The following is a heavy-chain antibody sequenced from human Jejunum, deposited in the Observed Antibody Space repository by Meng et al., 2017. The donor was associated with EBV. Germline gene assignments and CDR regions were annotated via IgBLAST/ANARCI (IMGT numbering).Heavy chain of an antibody. CDR1: GFPFSTFA. J-gene: IGHJ4*02. D-gene: IGHD2-21*02. V-gene: IGHV3-23*04. CDR3: AKQLGDNLGIDY. CDR2: ISDSGEKT. Sequence: EVQLVESGXXXXXFXXAXXPSCAASGFPFSTFAMYWVRQAPGKGLEWVSAISDSGEKTIYADSVKGRFTISRDNSKTTLSLQMSSLRAEDTAVYYCAKQLGDNLGIDYWGQGTLVTVSS.